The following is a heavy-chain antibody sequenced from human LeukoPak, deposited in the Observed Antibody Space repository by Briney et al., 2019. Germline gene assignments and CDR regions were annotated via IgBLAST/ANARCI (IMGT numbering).Heavy chain of an antibody. V-gene: IGHV5-51*01. CDR3: AREGRSSPPMDY. Sequence: ESRKISCKGSGYSFNTYWIGRVRQMPGKGLEWMGIIYPGDSDTRYSPSFQGQVTISADKSLSTAYLQWGSLKASDTAMYYCAREGRSSPPMDYWGQGTQVTVSS. D-gene: IGHD6-6*01. J-gene: IGHJ4*02. CDR1: GYSFNTYW. CDR2: IYPGDSDT.